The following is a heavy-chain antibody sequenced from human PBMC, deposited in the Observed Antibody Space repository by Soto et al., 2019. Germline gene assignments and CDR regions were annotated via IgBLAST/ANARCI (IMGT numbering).Heavy chain of an antibody. CDR1: GGLFSSFA. V-gene: IGHV1-69*01. D-gene: IGHD3-16*01. Sequence: QAHLVQSGPEVKKPGSSVKVSCKDSGGLFSSFAISWVRQAPGQGIEWLGGIIPVFGTTYYAEKFQDRLTITADESTNTAYMELSSLTSGDTAIYYCARGGGPYVWFNEFWGQGTLVTVSS. CDR2: IIPVFGTT. J-gene: IGHJ4*02. CDR3: ARGGGPYVWFNEF.